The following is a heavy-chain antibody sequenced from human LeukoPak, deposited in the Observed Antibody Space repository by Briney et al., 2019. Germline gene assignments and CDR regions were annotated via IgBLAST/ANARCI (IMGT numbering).Heavy chain of an antibody. Sequence: PSETLSLTCTVSGDSISSGGYYWSWIRQHPGKGLEWIGYIYYSGSTNYNPSLKSRVTISVDTSKNQFSLKLSSVTAADTAVYYCAREAHNTNELLGWFDPWGQGTLVTVSS. D-gene: IGHD2-15*01. V-gene: IGHV4-61*08. CDR1: GDSISSGGYY. J-gene: IGHJ5*02. CDR2: IYYSGST. CDR3: AREAHNTNELLGWFDP.